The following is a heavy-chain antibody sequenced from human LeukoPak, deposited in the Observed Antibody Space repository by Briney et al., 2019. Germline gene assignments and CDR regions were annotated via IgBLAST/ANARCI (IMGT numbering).Heavy chain of an antibody. CDR3: ARDLFPVTESATFITFDY. CDR2: MNPDSGNT. CDR1: GYTFTSYD. J-gene: IGHJ4*02. V-gene: IGHV1-8*02. D-gene: IGHD2-15*01. Sequence: ASVKVSCKASGYTFTSYDINWVRQATGQGLEWMGWMNPDSGNTDYAQNFQGRVTMTRNTSISTAYMELSSLRSEDTAVYYCARDLFPVTESATFITFDYWGQGTLVTVSS.